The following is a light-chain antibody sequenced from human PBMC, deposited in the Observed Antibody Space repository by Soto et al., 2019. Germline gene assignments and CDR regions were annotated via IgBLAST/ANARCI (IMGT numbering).Light chain of an antibody. CDR1: QRDSSY. CDR3: QQRSNWRDT. J-gene: IGKJ2*01. Sequence: EIVLTQSPATLSLSPGERATLSCRASQRDSSYLAWYQQKTGQAPRLLIYDASNRATGIPARFSGSGSGTDFTLTISSLEPEDFAVYYCQQRSNWRDTFGQGTKLEIK. CDR2: DAS. V-gene: IGKV3-11*01.